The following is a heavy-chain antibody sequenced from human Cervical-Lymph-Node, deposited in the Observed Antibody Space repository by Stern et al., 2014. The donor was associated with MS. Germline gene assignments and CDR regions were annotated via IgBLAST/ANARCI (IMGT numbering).Heavy chain of an antibody. D-gene: IGHD2-15*01. Sequence: VQLVESGGGLVQPGGSLRLSCAASGFAFSTYSMNWVRQAPGKGLEWIAYIRTSTRIIYYADSVKGRFTISKDNAKNSLYLQMNNLRDEDPAVYYCARLLTHYNGMDVWGPGTTVTVSS. CDR3: ARLLTHYNGMDV. J-gene: IGHJ6*02. V-gene: IGHV3-48*02. CDR2: IRTSTRII. CDR1: GFAFSTYS.